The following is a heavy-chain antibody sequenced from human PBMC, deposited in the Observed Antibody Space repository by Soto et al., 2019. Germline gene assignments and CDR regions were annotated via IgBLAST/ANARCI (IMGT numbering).Heavy chain of an antibody. J-gene: IGHJ4*02. CDR3: ARGPPGRQWLDSHETQNDY. Sequence: ASVKVSCKASGYTFTSYDINWVRQATGQGLEWMGWMNPNSGNTGYAQRFQGRVTMTRNTSISTAYMELSSLRSEDTAVYYCARGPPGRQWLDSHETQNDYWGQGTLVTVSS. V-gene: IGHV1-8*01. D-gene: IGHD6-19*01. CDR1: GYTFTSYD. CDR2: MNPNSGNT.